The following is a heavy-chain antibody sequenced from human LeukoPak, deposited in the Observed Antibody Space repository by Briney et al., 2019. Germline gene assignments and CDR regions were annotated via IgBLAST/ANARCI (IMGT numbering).Heavy chain of an antibody. J-gene: IGHJ3*02. CDR3: AKDLFAHVTQSIVGATHLVGYAFDI. CDR1: GFTFDDYA. V-gene: IGHV3-9*01. Sequence: GRSLRLSCAASGFTFDDYAMHWVRQAPGKGLEWVSGISWNSGSIGYADSVKGRFTISRDNAKNSLYLQMNSLRAEDTALYYCAKDLFAHVTQSIVGATHLVGYAFDIWGQGTMVTVSS. D-gene: IGHD1-26*01. CDR2: ISWNSGSI.